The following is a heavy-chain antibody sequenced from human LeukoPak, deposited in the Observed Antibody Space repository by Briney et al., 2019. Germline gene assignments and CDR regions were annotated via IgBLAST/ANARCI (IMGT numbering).Heavy chain of an antibody. CDR3: ARGPYNWHYFDY. D-gene: IGHD1-20*01. CDR2: INNSSSYI. CDR1: GFTFSSYS. J-gene: IGHJ4*02. V-gene: IGHV3-21*03. Sequence: GGSLTLSCAAYGFTFSSYSMNWVRQAPGKGLEWVSSINNSSSYIYYPDSVKGGFTISRDHEKNSLYLQMHSVRAEDRAVYYCARGPYNWHYFDYWGQGTLVTVSS.